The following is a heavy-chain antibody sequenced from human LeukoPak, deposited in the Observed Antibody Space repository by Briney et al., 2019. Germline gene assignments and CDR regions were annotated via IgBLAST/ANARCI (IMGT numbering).Heavy chain of an antibody. J-gene: IGHJ4*02. D-gene: IGHD6-13*01. CDR1: GYTFTSYG. CDR3: ARDRSGYLDY. V-gene: IGHV1-69*13. Sequence: SVNVSCTASGYTFTSYGISWVRQAPGQGLEWMGGIIPIFGTANYAQKFQGRVTITADESTSTAYMELSSLRSEDTAVYYCARDRSGYLDYWGQGTLVTVSS. CDR2: IIPIFGTA.